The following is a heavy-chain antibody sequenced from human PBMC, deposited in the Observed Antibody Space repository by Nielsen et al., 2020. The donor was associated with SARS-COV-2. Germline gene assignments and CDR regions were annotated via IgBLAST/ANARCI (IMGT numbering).Heavy chain of an antibody. Sequence: SETLSLTCAVYGGSFSGYYWSWIRQPPGKGLEWIGEINHSGSTNYNPSLKSRVTISVDTSKNQFSLKLSSVTAADTAVYYCARDGYCSSTRCYARFDPWGQGTLATVSS. CDR1: GGSFSGYY. CDR3: ARDGYCSSTRCYARFDP. V-gene: IGHV4-34*01. CDR2: INHSGST. J-gene: IGHJ5*02. D-gene: IGHD2-2*01.